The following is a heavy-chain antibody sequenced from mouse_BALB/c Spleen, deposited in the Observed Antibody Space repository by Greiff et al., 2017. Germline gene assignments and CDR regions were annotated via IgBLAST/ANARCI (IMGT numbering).Heavy chain of an antibody. CDR3: ARSAGNYEAMDY. CDR1: GYTFTDYW. V-gene: IGHV1-69*01. CDR2: IDTSDSYT. J-gene: IGHJ4*01. D-gene: IGHD2-1*01. Sequence: QVQLQQPGAELVMPGASVKMTCKASGYTFTDYWMHWVKQRPGQGLEWIGAIDTSDSYTSYNQKFKGKATLTVDESSSTAYMQLSSLTSEDSAVYYCARSAGNYEAMDYWGQGTSVTVSS.